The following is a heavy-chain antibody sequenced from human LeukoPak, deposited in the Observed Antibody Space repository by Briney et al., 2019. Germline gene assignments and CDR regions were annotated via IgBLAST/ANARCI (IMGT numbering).Heavy chain of an antibody. V-gene: IGHV1-18*01. J-gene: IGHJ4*02. CDR1: GYTFTSYG. CDR2: ISAYNGNT. CDR3: ARDYRRYYDSSGFPVDY. Sequence: ASVMVSCKASGYTFTSYGISWVRQAPGQGLEWMGWISAYNGNTNYAQKLQGRVTMTTDTSTSTAYMELRSLRSDDTAVYYCARDYRRYYDSSGFPVDYWGQGTLVTVSS. D-gene: IGHD3-22*01.